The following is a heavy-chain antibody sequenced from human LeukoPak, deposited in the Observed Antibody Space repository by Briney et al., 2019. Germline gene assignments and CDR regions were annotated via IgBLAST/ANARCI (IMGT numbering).Heavy chain of an antibody. CDR3: ARGRSILTGQNWFDP. J-gene: IGHJ5*02. CDR2: ISAYNGNT. CDR1: GYTFTSYG. Sequence: GASVKVSCKASGYTFTSYGISWVRQAPGQGLEWMGWISAYNGNTNYAQKLQGRVTMTTDTSTSTAYMELRSLRSDDTAVYYCARGRSILTGQNWFDPWGQGTLVTVSS. D-gene: IGHD3-9*01. V-gene: IGHV1-18*01.